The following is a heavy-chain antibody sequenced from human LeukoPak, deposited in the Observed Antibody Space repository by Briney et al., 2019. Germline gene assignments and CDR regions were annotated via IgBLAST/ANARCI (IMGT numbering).Heavy chain of an antibody. CDR2: INPDSGGT. CDR3: AREPIVLVPAAIFNWFDP. CDR1: GYTFTGYY. D-gene: IGHD2-2*02. J-gene: IGHJ5*02. V-gene: IGHV1-2*02. Sequence: ASVKVSCKASGYTFTGYYIHWVRQAPGQGPEWMGWINPDSGGTNYAQKFQGRVTMSRDTSISTAYMEVSMLRADDTAVYYCAREPIVLVPAAIFNWFDPWGQGTLVTVSS.